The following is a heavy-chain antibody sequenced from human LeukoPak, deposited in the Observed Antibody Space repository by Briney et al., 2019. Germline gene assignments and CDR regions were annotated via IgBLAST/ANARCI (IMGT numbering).Heavy chain of an antibody. CDR3: ARDKNLPESETFHY. CDR2: TNPNIGST. J-gene: IGHJ4*02. D-gene: IGHD5/OR15-5a*01. V-gene: IGHV1-2*02. CDR1: GYTFTDFY. Sequence: ASVTVSCKASGYTFTDFYIHWVGQAPGQGPEWMGWTNPNIGSTNSAQKFQGRVTMTRDTSISTAYMELSGLRSDDTAVYYCARDKNLPESETFHYWGQGTLVTVSS.